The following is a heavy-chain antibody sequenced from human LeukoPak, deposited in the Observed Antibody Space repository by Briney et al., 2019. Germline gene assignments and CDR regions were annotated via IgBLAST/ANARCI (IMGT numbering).Heavy chain of an antibody. CDR1: GGSISSSSYY. CDR2: IYYSGST. J-gene: IGHJ4*02. D-gene: IGHD2-15*01. Sequence: PSETLSLTCTVSGGSISSSSYYWGWLRQPPGKGLEWIGSIYYSGSTYYNPSLKSRVTISVDTSKNQFSLKLSSVTAADTAVYYCARLEAAIDYWGQGTLVTVSS. CDR3: ARLEAAIDY. V-gene: IGHV4-39*01.